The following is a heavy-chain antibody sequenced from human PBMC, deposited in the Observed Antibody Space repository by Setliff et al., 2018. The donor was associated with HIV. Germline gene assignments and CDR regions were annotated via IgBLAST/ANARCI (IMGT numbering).Heavy chain of an antibody. CDR3: ARFMAADYYDTSGYFHH. J-gene: IGHJ1*01. CDR2: INPNSGGT. CDR1: GYTFTEYH. Sequence: GASVKVSCKASGYTFTEYHMHWVRQAPGQGLEWMGWINPNSGGTKYALNFQGRVTMTGDTSISTAYMELSRLRSDDTAVYYCARFMAADYYDTSGYFHHWGQGTLVTVSS. D-gene: IGHD3-22*01. V-gene: IGHV1-2*02.